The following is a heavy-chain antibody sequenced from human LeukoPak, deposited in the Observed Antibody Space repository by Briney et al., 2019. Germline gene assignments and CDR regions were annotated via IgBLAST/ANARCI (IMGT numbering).Heavy chain of an antibody. CDR2: INHSGST. Sequence: PSETLSLTCTVSGGSISSGGYYWSWIRQHPGKGLEWIGEINHSGSTNYNPSLKSRVTISVDTSKNQFSLKLSSVTAADTAVYYCARRRTAAAIDYWGQGTLVTVSS. D-gene: IGHD6-25*01. CDR1: GGSISSGGYY. V-gene: IGHV4-31*03. CDR3: ARRRTAAAIDY. J-gene: IGHJ4*02.